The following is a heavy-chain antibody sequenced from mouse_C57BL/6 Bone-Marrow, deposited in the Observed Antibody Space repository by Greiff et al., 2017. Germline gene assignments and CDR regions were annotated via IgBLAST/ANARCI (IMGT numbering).Heavy chain of an antibody. CDR1: GFNIKDDY. Sequence: DVQLQESGAELVRPGASVKLSCTASGFNIKDDYMHWVKQRPEQGLEWIGWIDPENGDTEYASKFQGKATITADTSSNTAYLQLSSLTSEDTAVYYCTTGTAQMAWFAYWGQGTLVTVSA. J-gene: IGHJ3*01. CDR2: IDPENGDT. CDR3: TTGTAQMAWFAY. V-gene: IGHV14-4*01. D-gene: IGHD3-2*02.